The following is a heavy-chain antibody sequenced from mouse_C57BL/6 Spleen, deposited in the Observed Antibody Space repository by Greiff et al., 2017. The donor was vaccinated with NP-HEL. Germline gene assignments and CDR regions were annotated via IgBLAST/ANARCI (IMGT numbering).Heavy chain of an antibody. CDR3: ARHGAYYSNYVGYWYFDV. J-gene: IGHJ1*03. D-gene: IGHD2-5*01. Sequence: VQLQQSGAELVKPGASVKLSCKASGYTFTEYTIHWVKQRSGQGLEWIGWFYPGSGSIKYNEKFKDKATLTADKSSSTVYMELSRLTSEDSAVYFCARHGAYYSNYVGYWYFDVWGTGTTVTVSS. CDR2: FYPGSGSI. V-gene: IGHV1-62-2*01. CDR1: GYTFTEYT.